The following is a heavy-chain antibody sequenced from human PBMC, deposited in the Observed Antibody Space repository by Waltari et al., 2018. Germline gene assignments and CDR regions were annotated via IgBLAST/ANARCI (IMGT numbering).Heavy chain of an antibody. D-gene: IGHD6-19*01. CDR2: SSAHDGNT. CDR1: ADTFSTYG. Sequence: QVHLVQSGAEVKTPGASVKVSCKASADTFSTYGLTWVRQAPGQGLEWLGWSSAHDGNTNYAPSLQERVNLTTDTSTYTAYMELNSLRPDDTAVYYCANAVGGNMEFDSWGHGSLVTVSS. V-gene: IGHV1-18*01. J-gene: IGHJ4*01. CDR3: ANAVGGNMEFDS.